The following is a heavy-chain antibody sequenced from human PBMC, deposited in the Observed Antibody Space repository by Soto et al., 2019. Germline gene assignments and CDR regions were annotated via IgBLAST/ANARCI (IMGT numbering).Heavy chain of an antibody. CDR1: GDSVSSNSAA. CDR2: TDYRSKWYN. CDR3: ARCNWGGAAAGRCPFDY. D-gene: IGHD6-13*01. Sequence: QVQLQQSGPGLVKPSQTISLTCAISGDSVSSNSAAWNWIRQSQSRGLEWLGRTDYRSKWYNDYAVSVKSRITINPDTSKNQFSLQLNSVTPEDTAVYYCARCNWGGAAAGRCPFDYWGQGTLVTVSS. J-gene: IGHJ4*02. V-gene: IGHV6-1*01.